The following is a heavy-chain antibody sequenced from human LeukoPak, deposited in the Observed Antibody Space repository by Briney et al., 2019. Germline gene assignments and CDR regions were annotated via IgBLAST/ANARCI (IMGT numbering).Heavy chain of an antibody. D-gene: IGHD2-21*02. J-gene: IGHJ4*02. V-gene: IGHV3-23*01. CDR2: ISGSGGST. Sequence: GGSLRLSCAASGFTFSDYYMSWIRQAPGKGLEWVSAISGSGGSTYYADSVKGRFTISRDNSKNTLYLQMNSLRAEDTAVYYCAKDLMEQYCGGDCYDFDYWGQGTLVTVSS. CDR1: GFTFSDYY. CDR3: AKDLMEQYCGGDCYDFDY.